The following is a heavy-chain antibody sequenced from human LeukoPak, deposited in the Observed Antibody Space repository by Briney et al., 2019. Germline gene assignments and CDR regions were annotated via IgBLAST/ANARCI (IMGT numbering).Heavy chain of an antibody. Sequence: ASVKVSCKVSGYTLTELSMHWVRQAPGKGLEWMGGFDPEDGGTIYAQKFQGRVTMTEDTSTDTAYMELSSLRSEDTAVYYCATDPGIVGAMSWFDPWGQGTLVTVSS. CDR1: GYTLTELS. V-gene: IGHV1-24*01. J-gene: IGHJ5*02. CDR2: FDPEDGGT. D-gene: IGHD1-26*01. CDR3: ATDPGIVGAMSWFDP.